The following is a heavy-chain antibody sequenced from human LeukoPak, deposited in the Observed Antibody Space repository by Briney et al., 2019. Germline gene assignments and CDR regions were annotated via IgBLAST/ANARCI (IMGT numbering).Heavy chain of an antibody. Sequence: ASLKVSCKASRYTFTSYGISWVRQAPGQGLEWMGWISAYNGNTNYAQKLQGRVTMTTDTSTSTAYMELRSLRSDDTAVYYCARSRAVVTHFDYWGQGTLVTVSS. CDR1: RYTFTSYG. J-gene: IGHJ4*02. D-gene: IGHD4-23*01. CDR2: ISAYNGNT. V-gene: IGHV1-18*01. CDR3: ARSRAVVTHFDY.